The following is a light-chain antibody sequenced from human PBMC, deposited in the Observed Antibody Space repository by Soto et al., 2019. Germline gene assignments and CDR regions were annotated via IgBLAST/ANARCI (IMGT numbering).Light chain of an antibody. Sequence: QSVLTQPASVSGSPGQSITISCTGTSSDIGSYNRVSWYQQPPGTAPKLIIYEVNNRPSGVPDRFSGSKSGNTASLTLSGLQAEDEADYYCNSFTTSSTYVFGTGTKLTVL. CDR1: SSDIGSYNR. J-gene: IGLJ1*01. CDR3: NSFTTSSTYV. CDR2: EVN. V-gene: IGLV2-18*02.